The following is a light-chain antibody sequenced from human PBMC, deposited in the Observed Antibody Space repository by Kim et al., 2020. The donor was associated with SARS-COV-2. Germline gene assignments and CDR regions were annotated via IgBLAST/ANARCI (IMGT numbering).Light chain of an antibody. Sequence: ILMTQSPATLSVSPGARATLSFRASQTLSSNLSWYQQKPGQAPKLIIYRASTRATGIPARFSGSGSGTDFTLTISSLQSEDFAVYYCQQYHNWPPTFGQGTKEDIK. CDR1: QTLSSN. V-gene: IGKV3-15*01. CDR2: RAS. CDR3: QQYHNWPPT. J-gene: IGKJ1*01.